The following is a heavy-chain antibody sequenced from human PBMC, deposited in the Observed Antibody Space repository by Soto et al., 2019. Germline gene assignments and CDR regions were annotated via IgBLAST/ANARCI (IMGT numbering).Heavy chain of an antibody. Sequence: DVHLLESGGSLVHPGGSLRLSCVASGFTFSSSAMNWVRQAPGKGLEWVSDISASGGSRHYTDSVRGRFTISRDNSANTLFLQMNSLRAEDTAIYYCATAALYYDGGGYSDPRYYFDSWGQGTLVTVSS. D-gene: IGHD3-22*01. V-gene: IGHV3-23*01. CDR2: ISASGGSR. CDR1: GFTFSSSA. CDR3: ATAALYYDGGGYSDPRYYFDS. J-gene: IGHJ4*02.